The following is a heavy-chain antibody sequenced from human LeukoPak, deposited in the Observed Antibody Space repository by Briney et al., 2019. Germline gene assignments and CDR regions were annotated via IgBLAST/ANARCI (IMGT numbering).Heavy chain of an antibody. J-gene: IGHJ4*02. Sequence: SETLSLTCTVSGGSISSSSYYWGWIRQPPGTGLEWIGRIYWSGSTYYNPSLTSRDTISVDTSKNQFSLKLSSVTAADTAVYYCARHVFYGVYVDYWGQGTLVTVSS. CDR1: GGSISSSSYY. CDR3: ARHVFYGVYVDY. CDR2: IYWSGST. D-gene: IGHD4-17*01. V-gene: IGHV4-39*01.